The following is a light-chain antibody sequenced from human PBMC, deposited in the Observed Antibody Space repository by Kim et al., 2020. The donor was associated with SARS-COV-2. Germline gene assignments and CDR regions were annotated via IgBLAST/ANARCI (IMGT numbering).Light chain of an antibody. J-gene: IGKJ1*01. CDR2: KAS. V-gene: IGKV1-5*03. CDR1: QSVSSR. CDR3: QQYGTSPWT. Sequence: ASVGDRVPITCRASQSVSSRLAWYQQRPGKAPNLLIYKASQLQSGVPSRFIGTGSGTDFTLTISGLQPDDSGTYYCQQYGTSPWTFGRGTKVDIK.